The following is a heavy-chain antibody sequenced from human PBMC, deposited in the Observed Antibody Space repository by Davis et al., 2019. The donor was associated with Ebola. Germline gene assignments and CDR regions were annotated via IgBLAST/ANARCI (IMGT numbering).Heavy chain of an antibody. D-gene: IGHD6-6*01. V-gene: IGHV5-51*01. CDR3: ARLSIAARLNTDY. CDR2: IYPGDSDT. Sequence: GESLKISCKGSGYSFTTFWIVWVRQMPGKGLEWMGVIYPGDSDTRYSPSFPGQVTISADKSISTAYLQWSSLKASDTAMYYCARLSIAARLNTDYWGQGTLVTVSS. CDR1: GYSFTTFW. J-gene: IGHJ4*02.